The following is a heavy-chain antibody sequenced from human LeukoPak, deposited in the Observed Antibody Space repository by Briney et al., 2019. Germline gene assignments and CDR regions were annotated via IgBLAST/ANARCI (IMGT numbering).Heavy chain of an antibody. J-gene: IGHJ4*02. CDR3: ARGSIQGYCTNGVCYPRSPFDY. V-gene: IGHV1-18*01. Sequence: ASVNVSCKASGYTFTSYGVSWVRQAPGQGLEGRGWISAYNGNTTYAQKLQGRLTMTTDTSTSTAYMELRSLRSHDTPVYYCARGSIQGYCTNGVCYPRSPFDYWGQGTLVTVSS. CDR2: ISAYNGNT. CDR1: GYTFTSYG. D-gene: IGHD2-8*01.